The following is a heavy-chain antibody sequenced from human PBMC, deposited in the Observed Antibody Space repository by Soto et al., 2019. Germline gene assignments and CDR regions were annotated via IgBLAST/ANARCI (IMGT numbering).Heavy chain of an antibody. J-gene: IGHJ4*02. CDR2: ISAYRGDT. CDR3: ARDLRGYQLLSSPLDC. Sequence: QVQLVQSGAEVKKPGASVKVSCKASGYTSTSYGMSWVRQAPGQGLEWMGWISAYRGDTNYAQKFQDRVTVTADTSTNTAYMELMSLRSDDTAVYYCARDLRGYQLLSSPLDCWGQGTLVTVSS. V-gene: IGHV1-18*04. D-gene: IGHD2-2*01. CDR1: GYTSTSYG.